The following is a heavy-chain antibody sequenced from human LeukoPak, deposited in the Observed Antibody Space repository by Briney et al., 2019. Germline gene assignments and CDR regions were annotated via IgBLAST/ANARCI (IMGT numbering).Heavy chain of an antibody. CDR1: GGTFSSYA. V-gene: IGHV1-69*05. CDR2: IIPIFGTA. J-gene: IGHJ6*03. CDR3: AGDTRERDYYYYYMDV. Sequence: GASVKVSCKASGGTFSSYAISWVRQAPGQGLEWMGGIIPIFGTANYAQKFQGRVTITTDESTSTAYMELSSLRSEDTAVYYCAGDTRERDYYYYYMDVWGKGTTVTVSS. D-gene: IGHD1-1*01.